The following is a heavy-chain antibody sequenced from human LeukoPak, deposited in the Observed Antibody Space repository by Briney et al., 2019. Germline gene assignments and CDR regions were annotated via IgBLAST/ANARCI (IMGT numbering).Heavy chain of an antibody. CDR3: ARGGGLDV. V-gene: IGHV3-7*03. J-gene: IGHJ6*02. D-gene: IGHD3-16*01. CDR2: INHNGSVN. Sequence: GGSLRLSCAASGFTFSSYWMNWARQAPGKGLEWVASINHNGSVNYYVDSVKGRFTISRDNAKNSLYLQMSNLRAEDTAVYFCARGGGLDVWGQGTTVTVSS. CDR1: GFTFSSYW.